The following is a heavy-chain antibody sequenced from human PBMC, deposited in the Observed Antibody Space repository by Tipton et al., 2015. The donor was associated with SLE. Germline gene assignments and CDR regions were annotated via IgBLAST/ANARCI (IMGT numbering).Heavy chain of an antibody. J-gene: IGHJ4*02. D-gene: IGHD6-19*01. V-gene: IGHV3-48*03. CDR3: ARAGGVAVADTDY. CDR2: ISSSGSTI. CDR1: GFTFSSYE. Sequence: SLRLSCAASGFTFSSYEMNSVRQAPGKGLEWVSYISSSGSTIYYADSVKGRFTISRDNAKNSLYLQMNSLRAEDTAVYYCARAGGVAVADTDYWGQGTLVTVSS.